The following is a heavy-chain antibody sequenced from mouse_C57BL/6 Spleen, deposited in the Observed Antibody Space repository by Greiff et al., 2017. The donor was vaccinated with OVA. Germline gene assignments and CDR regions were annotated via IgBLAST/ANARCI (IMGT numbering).Heavy chain of an antibody. CDR2: IYPGSGNT. V-gene: IGHV1-76*01. Sequence: QVQLQQSGAELVRPGASVKLSCKASGYTFTDYYINWVKQRPGQGLEWIARIYPGSGNTYYNEKFKGKATLTAEKSSSTAYMQLSSLTSEDSAVYFCARWGDYDGEYAMDSGGQGTSVTVSS. CDR3: ARWGDYDGEYAMDS. J-gene: IGHJ4*01. CDR1: GYTFTDYY. D-gene: IGHD2-4*01.